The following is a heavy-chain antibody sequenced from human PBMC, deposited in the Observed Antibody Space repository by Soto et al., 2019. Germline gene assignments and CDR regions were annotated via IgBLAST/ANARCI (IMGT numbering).Heavy chain of an antibody. CDR3: AGKGMVTKKVEAFEI. D-gene: IGHD2-15*01. CDR2: IYPGDSDT. Sequence: GESLKISCKGSGYSFTSYWIGWVRQMPGKGLEWMGIIYPGDSDTRYSPSFQGQVTISADKSISTAYLQWSSLKASDTAMYYWAGKGMVTKKVEAFEIWGKGTMVTASS. J-gene: IGHJ3*02. CDR1: GYSFTSYW. V-gene: IGHV5-51*01.